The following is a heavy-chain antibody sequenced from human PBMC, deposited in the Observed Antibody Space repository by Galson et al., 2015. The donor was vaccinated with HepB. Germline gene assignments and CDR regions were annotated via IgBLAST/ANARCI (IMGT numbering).Heavy chain of an antibody. J-gene: IGHJ4*02. CDR2: IRSKANSYAT. V-gene: IGHV3-73*01. Sequence: LRLSCAASGFTFSGSAMHWVRQASGKGLEWVGRIRSKANSYATAYAASVKGRFTISRDDSKNTAYLQMNSLKTEDTAVYYCTGRIGAFDYWGQGTLVTVSS. CDR1: GFTFSGSA. CDR3: TGRIGAFDY. D-gene: IGHD3-16*01.